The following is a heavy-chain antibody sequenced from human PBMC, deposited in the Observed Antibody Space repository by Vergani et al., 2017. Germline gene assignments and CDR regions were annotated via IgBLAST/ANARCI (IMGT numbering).Heavy chain of an antibody. Sequence: EVQLVESGGVVVQPGGSLRLSCAASGFTFDDYAMHWVRQAPGKGLEWVSLISWDGGSTYYADSVKGRFTISRDNSKNSLYLQMNSLRAEDTALYYCAKDAKDAYFASYPSYYYYYMDVWGKGTTVTVSS. J-gene: IGHJ6*03. CDR1: GFTFDDYA. D-gene: IGHD3-9*01. V-gene: IGHV3-43D*03. CDR3: AKDAKDAYFASYPSYYYYYMDV. CDR2: ISWDGGST.